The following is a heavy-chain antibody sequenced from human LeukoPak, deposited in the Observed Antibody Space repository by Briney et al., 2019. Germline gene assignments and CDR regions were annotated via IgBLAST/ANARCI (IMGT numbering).Heavy chain of an antibody. Sequence: KPSETLSLTCHASGDSISSYYWSWIRQPPGKGLAWIGYIYYSGSTNYNPSLKSRVTISVDTSKNQFSLKLSSVTAADTAVYYCARGAWFDPWGQGTLVTVSS. CDR2: IYYSGST. CDR1: GDSISSYY. V-gene: IGHV4-59*01. CDR3: ARGAWFDP. J-gene: IGHJ5*02.